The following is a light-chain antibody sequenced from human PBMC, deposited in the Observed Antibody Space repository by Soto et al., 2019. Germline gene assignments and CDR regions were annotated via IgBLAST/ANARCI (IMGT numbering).Light chain of an antibody. V-gene: IGKV1-27*01. Sequence: DIQMTQSPSSLSASVGDRVTITCRASQGISKSLAWYQQMPGKVPKLLIYAASTLQSGVSSRFSGSGSATDFTLTVSGLQPEDVATYYCQNYNSVPHTFGSGTKVDIK. CDR2: AAS. J-gene: IGKJ3*01. CDR1: QGISKS. CDR3: QNYNSVPHT.